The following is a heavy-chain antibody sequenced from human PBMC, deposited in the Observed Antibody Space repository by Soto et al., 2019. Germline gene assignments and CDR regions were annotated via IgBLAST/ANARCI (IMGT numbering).Heavy chain of an antibody. CDR3: ARIDGGSRRRFRY. J-gene: IGHJ4*02. V-gene: IGHV4-31*03. CDR2: IYYSGST. D-gene: IGHD2-15*01. CDR1: GGSISSGGYY. Sequence: SETLSLTCTVSGGSISSGGYYWSWIRQHPGKGLEWIGNIYYSGSTYYNPSLKSRVSISVDTSTNQFSLRPSSVNAADTAVYSCARIDGGSRRRFRYWGQANLVTVYS.